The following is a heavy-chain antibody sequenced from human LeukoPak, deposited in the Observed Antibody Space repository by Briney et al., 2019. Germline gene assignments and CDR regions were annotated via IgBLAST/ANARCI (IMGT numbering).Heavy chain of an antibody. CDR2: IIPILGIA. J-gene: IGHJ4*02. CDR3: ARDLGPYGSGSCHGY. D-gene: IGHD3-10*01. V-gene: IGHV1-69*04. Sequence: SVKVSCKASGGTFSSYAISWVRQAPGQGLEWMGRIIPILGIANYAQKFQGRVTITADKSTSSAYMELSSLRSEDTAVYYCARDLGPYGSGSCHGYWGQGTLVTVSS. CDR1: GGTFSSYA.